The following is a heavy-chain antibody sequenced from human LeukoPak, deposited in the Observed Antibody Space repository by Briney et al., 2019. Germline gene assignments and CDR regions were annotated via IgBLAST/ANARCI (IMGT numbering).Heavy chain of an antibody. CDR2: IGSDNKP. V-gene: IGHV3-23*01. D-gene: IGHD3-10*02. Sequence: TGGSLRLSCEASGFTFSAYAMTWVRQAPGKGLEWVSSIGSDNKPHYSESVKGRFAISRDNSKNTLFLQLHNLRVEDTALYYCARDLHYYVAVDVWGQGTTVTVSS. CDR1: GFTFSAYA. J-gene: IGHJ6*02. CDR3: ARDLHYYVAVDV.